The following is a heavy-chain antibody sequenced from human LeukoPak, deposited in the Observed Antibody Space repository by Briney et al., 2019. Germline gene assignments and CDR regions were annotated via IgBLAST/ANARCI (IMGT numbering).Heavy chain of an antibody. CDR2: INYSGSP. D-gene: IGHD3-10*01. CDR1: GDSIRSSSYS. J-gene: IGHJ5*02. V-gene: IGHV4-39*01. Sequence: SETLSLTCTVPGDSIRSSSYSWGWIRQPPGKGLEWIGTINYSGSPYYNPSLQSRVTMSLDTSKNQVSLKLSSVTAADTAVYYCARQASVVRGVIIPWFDPWGRGTLVTASS. CDR3: ARQASVVRGVIIPWFDP.